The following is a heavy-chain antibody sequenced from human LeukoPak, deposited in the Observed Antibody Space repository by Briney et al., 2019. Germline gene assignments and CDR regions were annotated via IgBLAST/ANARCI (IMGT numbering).Heavy chain of an antibody. CDR3: ARVQRLGDDYNWFDP. D-gene: IGHD4-17*01. Sequence: MASQTLSLTCAVSGGSISSGGYSWSWIRQPPGKGLKWIGYIYHSGSTYYNPSLKSRVTISVDRSKNQFSLKLSSVTAADTAVYYCARVQRLGDDYNWFDPWGQGTLVTVSS. CDR2: IYHSGST. J-gene: IGHJ5*02. V-gene: IGHV4-30-2*01. CDR1: GGSISSGGYS.